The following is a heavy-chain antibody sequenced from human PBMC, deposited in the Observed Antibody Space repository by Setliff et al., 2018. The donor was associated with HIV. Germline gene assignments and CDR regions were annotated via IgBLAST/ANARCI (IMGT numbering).Heavy chain of an antibody. D-gene: IGHD3-10*01. J-gene: IGHJ6*02. CDR1: GGSISSGSYY. CDR3: SRALDGSGFLLNYYYYGMDV. V-gene: IGHV4-61*09. Sequence: PSETLSLTCTVSGGSISSGSYYWSWIRQPAGKGLEWTGHIYTSGSTNYNPSLKSRVTISVDTSKNQFSLKLSSVTAADTAVYYCSRALDGSGFLLNYYYYGMDVWGQGTTVTVSS. CDR2: IYTSGST.